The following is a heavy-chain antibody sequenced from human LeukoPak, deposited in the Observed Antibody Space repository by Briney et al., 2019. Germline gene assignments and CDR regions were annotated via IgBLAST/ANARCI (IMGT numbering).Heavy chain of an antibody. CDR1: GFTFSNYW. Sequence: GALRLSCEGSGFTFSNYWMSWVRQAPGKGLEWVANIQQHGSETYYGDSVKGRFTISRDNAKNSLYLQMNSLRAEDTAVYYCATYSSSNGREFQYWGQGTLVTVSS. CDR3: ATYSSSNGREFQY. D-gene: IGHD2-2*01. V-gene: IGHV3-7*01. J-gene: IGHJ1*01. CDR2: IQQHGSET.